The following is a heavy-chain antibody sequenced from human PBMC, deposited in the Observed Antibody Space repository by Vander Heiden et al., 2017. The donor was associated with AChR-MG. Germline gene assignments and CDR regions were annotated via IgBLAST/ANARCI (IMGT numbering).Heavy chain of an antibody. CDR1: GFTFSNYW. CDR2: IYSDGSNI. J-gene: IGHJ3*02. V-gene: IGHV3-74*01. D-gene: IGHD6-19*01. CDR3: ARKQWLVPTASDAFDI. Sequence: EVQLVESGGGLVQPGGSLRLSCAASGFTFSNYWMHWVRQAPGKGLVWVSRIYSDGSNINYAESVKGRFTISRDNAKNTLYLQMNSLRAEDTAVYYCARKQWLVPTASDAFDIWGQGTMVTVSS.